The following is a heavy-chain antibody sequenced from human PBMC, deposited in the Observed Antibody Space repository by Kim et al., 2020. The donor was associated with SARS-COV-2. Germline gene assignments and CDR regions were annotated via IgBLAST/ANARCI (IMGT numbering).Heavy chain of an antibody. D-gene: IGHD6-13*01. V-gene: IGHV3-23*01. CDR3: ASREVAAAGGYYYYGMDV. Sequence: GGSLRLSCAASGFTFSSYAMSWVRQAPGKGLEWVSAISGSGGSTYYADSVKGRFTISRDNSKNTLYLQMNSLRAEDTAVYYCASREVAAAGGYYYYGMDVWCQGTTVTVSS. J-gene: IGHJ6*02. CDR2: ISGSGGST. CDR1: GFTFSSYA.